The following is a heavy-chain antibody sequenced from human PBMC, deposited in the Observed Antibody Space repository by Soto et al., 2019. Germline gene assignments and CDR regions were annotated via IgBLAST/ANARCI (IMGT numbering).Heavy chain of an antibody. V-gene: IGHV3-66*01. CDR3: VRDPWDY. Sequence: EVQLVESGGGLVQPGGSLRLSCAASGFTVSSKYMSWVRQAPGKGLEWVSVIYTGGSTYYADSVKGRFTISRDNSKNTLYRQMNSLRDEDTAVYYCVRDPWDYWGQGTLVTVSS. CDR1: GFTVSSKY. J-gene: IGHJ4*02. CDR2: IYTGGST.